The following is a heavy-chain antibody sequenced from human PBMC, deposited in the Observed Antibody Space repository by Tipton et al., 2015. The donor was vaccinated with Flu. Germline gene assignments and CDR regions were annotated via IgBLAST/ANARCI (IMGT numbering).Heavy chain of an antibody. CDR3: ARDREPCSGGSCSPHYGMDV. Sequence: GSLRLSCAASGFTFSSYEMNWVRQAPGKGLEWVSYISSSGSTIYYADSVKGRFTISRDNAKNSLYLQMNSLRAEDTAVYYCARDREPCSGGSCSPHYGMDVWGQGTTVTASS. V-gene: IGHV3-48*03. D-gene: IGHD2-15*01. J-gene: IGHJ6*02. CDR1: GFTFSSYE. CDR2: ISSSGSTI.